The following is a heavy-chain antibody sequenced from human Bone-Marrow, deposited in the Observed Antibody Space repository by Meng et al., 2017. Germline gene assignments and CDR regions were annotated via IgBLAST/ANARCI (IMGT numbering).Heavy chain of an antibody. CDR1: GGSISSGDYY. CDR3: ASSMTTVTAEIDY. Sequence: QVQLQQWGAGLLKPSETLSLTCTVSGGSISSGDYYWSWIRQPPGKGLEWIGYIYYSGSTYYNPSLKSRVTISVDTSKNQFSLKLSSVTAADTAVYYCASSMTTVTAEIDYWGQGTLVTVSS. V-gene: IGHV4-30-4*01. D-gene: IGHD4-17*01. CDR2: IYYSGST. J-gene: IGHJ4*02.